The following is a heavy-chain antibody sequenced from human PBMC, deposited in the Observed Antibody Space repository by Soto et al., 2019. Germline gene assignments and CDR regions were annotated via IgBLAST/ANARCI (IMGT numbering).Heavy chain of an antibody. CDR1: GLMFRSFA. Sequence: EVQLLESGGGLVQPGGSLRLSCVASGLMFRSFAMNWVRQAPGKGLEWVSVISGSGSSTYYADSVKGRFTISRDNSKKTLYVQMNSLRAEDTAVYYCAKMSDFWSGSPTYHFDYWGQGTQVTVSS. V-gene: IGHV3-23*01. CDR3: AKMSDFWSGSPTYHFDY. J-gene: IGHJ4*02. D-gene: IGHD3-3*01. CDR2: ISGSGSST.